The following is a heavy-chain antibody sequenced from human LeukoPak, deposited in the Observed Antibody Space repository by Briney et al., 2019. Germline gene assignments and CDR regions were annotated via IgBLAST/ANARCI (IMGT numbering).Heavy chain of an antibody. D-gene: IGHD3-22*01. CDR1: GFTFSDHN. CDR2: IRNKANRYTT. Sequence: GGSLRLSCADSGFTFSDHNMDSVRQAPGKGLEWVGRIRNKANRYTTEYAASVKGRFTISRDDSKNSLYLQMNSLKTEDTAVYYCARGDPYDYDSSGYYWDYWGQGTLVTVSS. V-gene: IGHV3-72*01. J-gene: IGHJ4*02. CDR3: ARGDPYDYDSSGYYWDY.